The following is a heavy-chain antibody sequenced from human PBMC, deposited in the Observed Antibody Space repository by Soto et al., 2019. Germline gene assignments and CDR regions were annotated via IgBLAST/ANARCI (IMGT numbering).Heavy chain of an antibody. Sequence: SVKVSCKASGRTFSGYAISWVRQAPGQGLEWMGGIIPIFGTANYAQKFQGRVTITADESTSTAYMELSSLRSEDTAVYYCARDSYGDTYYYYYGMDVWGQGTTVTVSS. J-gene: IGHJ6*02. D-gene: IGHD4-17*01. CDR2: IIPIFGTA. V-gene: IGHV1-69*13. CDR1: GRTFSGYA. CDR3: ARDSYGDTYYYYYGMDV.